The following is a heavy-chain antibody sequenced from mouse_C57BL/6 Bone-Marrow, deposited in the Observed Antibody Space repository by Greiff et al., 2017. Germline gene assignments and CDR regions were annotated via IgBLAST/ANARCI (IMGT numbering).Heavy chain of an antibody. D-gene: IGHD1-1*01. Sequence: VKLQQPGPELVMPGASVKLSCKASGYTFTSYDINWVKQRPGQGLEWIGWIYPRDGSTKYNQKFKGKATLTVDTSSSTAYMELHSLTSEDSAVYFCARGRVYYYGSPWCAYWGQGTLVTVSA. CDR1: GYTFTSYD. CDR2: IYPRDGST. V-gene: IGHV1-85*01. CDR3: ARGRVYYYGSPWCAY. J-gene: IGHJ3*01.